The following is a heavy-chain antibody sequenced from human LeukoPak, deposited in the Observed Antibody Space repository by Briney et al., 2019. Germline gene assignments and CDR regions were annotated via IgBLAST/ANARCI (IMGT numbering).Heavy chain of an antibody. J-gene: IGHJ4*02. CDR1: GITLSNYG. D-gene: IGHD2-21*01. V-gene: IGHV3-23*01. Sequence: GESLRLSCVVSGITLSNYGMSWVRQAPGKGLEWVGGIRDSGGRTKYADSVKGRFTISRDSPKNTLYIKTTSLRARNTAVYFSAKRGAVIPVIYVGFRKEAYDFDYWGQGTLVTVSS. CDR3: AKRGAVIPVIYVGFRKEAYDFDY. CDR2: IRDSGGRT.